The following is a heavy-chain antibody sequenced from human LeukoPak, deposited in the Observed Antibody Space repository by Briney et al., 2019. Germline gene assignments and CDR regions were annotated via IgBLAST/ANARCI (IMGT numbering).Heavy chain of an antibody. D-gene: IGHD6-19*01. CDR3: AKPLIAVAGTSAFDI. CDR2: IIPIFGTA. CDR1: GGTFSSYA. V-gene: IGHV1-69*05. Sequence: SVKVSCKASGGTFSSYAISWVRQAPGQGLEWMGRIIPIFGTANYAQKFQGRVTITTDESTSTAYMEPSSLRSEDTAVYYCAKPLIAVAGTSAFDIWGQGTMVTVSS. J-gene: IGHJ3*02.